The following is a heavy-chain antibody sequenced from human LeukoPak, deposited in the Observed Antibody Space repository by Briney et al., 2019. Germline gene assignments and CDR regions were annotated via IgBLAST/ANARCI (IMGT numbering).Heavy chain of an antibody. CDR3: ASAYCGGDCYTLNYYYYYYIDV. V-gene: IGHV4-59*01. D-gene: IGHD2-21*02. J-gene: IGHJ6*03. Sequence: SETLSLTCTVSGDSISNFYWSWIRQPPGKGLEWIGYIFYNGSTKYNPSLKSRVTISVDTSKNQFSLTLSSVTAADTAVYYCASAYCGGDCYTLNYYYYYYIDVWGRGTTVTVSS. CDR1: GDSISNFY. CDR2: IFYNGST.